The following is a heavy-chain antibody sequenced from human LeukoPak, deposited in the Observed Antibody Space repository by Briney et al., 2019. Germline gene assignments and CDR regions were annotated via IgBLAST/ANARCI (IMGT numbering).Heavy chain of an antibody. D-gene: IGHD1-1*01. CDR1: GLTFSNFP. Sequence: GGSLRLSCAATGLTFSNFPMHWVRQSPGKGLEWVAVISYDGNTKYYADSVKGRFAITRDNSKNTLFLQMNSLRGEDTAVYYCAREAIGTTKSDDAFDIWGQGTMVTVSS. V-gene: IGHV3-30*09. CDR3: AREAIGTTKSDDAFDI. J-gene: IGHJ3*02. CDR2: ISYDGNTK.